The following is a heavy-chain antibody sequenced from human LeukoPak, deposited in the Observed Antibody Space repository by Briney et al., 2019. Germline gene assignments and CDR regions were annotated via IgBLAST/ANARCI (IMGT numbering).Heavy chain of an antibody. Sequence: GGSLRLSCAVSGFTFNNYWMTWVRQAPGKGLEWVASIRDDGSAKYYMDSVKGRFSISRDDAKNSLSLQMDSLRVEDTATYYCARGGFYRYSGTSGDYWGQGSQVTVSS. CDR2: IRDDGSAK. D-gene: IGHD1-26*01. CDR3: ARGGFYRYSGTSGDY. CDR1: GFTFNNYW. J-gene: IGHJ4*02. V-gene: IGHV3-7*01.